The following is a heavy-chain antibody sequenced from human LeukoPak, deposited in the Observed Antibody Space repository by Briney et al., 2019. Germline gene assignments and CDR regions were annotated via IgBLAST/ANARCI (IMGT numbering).Heavy chain of an antibody. Sequence: SVKVSCKASGGTFSSYAISWVRQAPGQGLEWMGRIIPIFGIANYAQKFQGRVTITADKSTSTAYMELSSLGSEDTAVYYCARSETELYYFDYWGQGTLVTVSS. V-gene: IGHV1-69*04. D-gene: IGHD3-10*01. CDR2: IIPIFGIA. CDR1: GGTFSSYA. CDR3: ARSETELYYFDY. J-gene: IGHJ4*02.